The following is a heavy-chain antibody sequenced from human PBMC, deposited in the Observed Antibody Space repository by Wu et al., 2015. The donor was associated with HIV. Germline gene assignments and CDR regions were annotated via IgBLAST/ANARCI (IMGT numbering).Heavy chain of an antibody. CDR3: ARDRSALYFYMDV. Sequence: QVQLVQSGAEVKKPGSSVKVSCKASGGTFSSYAISWVRQAPGQGLEWMGGIIPFFGTTNYAQKFQGRVTITTDESTSTGYMELSSLRSEDTAVYFXARDRSALYFYMDVWGKGTTVTVSS. J-gene: IGHJ6*03. CDR2: IIPFFGTT. V-gene: IGHV1-69*05. CDR1: GGTFSSYA.